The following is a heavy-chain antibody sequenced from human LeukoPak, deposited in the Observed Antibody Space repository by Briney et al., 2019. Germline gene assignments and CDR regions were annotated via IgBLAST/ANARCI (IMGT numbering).Heavy chain of an antibody. V-gene: IGHV3-33*08. CDR1: GFTFSSYG. CDR3: ARDSGKLYLDV. Sequence: PGGSLRLSCAASGFTFSSYGMHWVRQAPGKGLEWVAVIWYDGSNKYYADSVKGRFTISRDNSKNTLYLQMNSLRAEDTAVYYCARDSGKLYLDVWGQGTTVTVSS. CDR2: IWYDGSNK. J-gene: IGHJ6*02. D-gene: IGHD2-8*01.